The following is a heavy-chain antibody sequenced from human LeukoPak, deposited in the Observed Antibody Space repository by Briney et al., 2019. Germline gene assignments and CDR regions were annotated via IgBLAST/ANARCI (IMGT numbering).Heavy chain of an antibody. CDR1: GYTFTGYY. D-gene: IGHD3-10*01. CDR3: ARISDYYGSDY. CDR2: INPNSGGT. V-gene: IGHV1-2*02. Sequence: ASVKGSCKASGYTFTGYYMHWVRQAPGQGREWMGWINPNSGGTNYAQKFQGRVTMTRDTSISTAYMELSRLRSDDTAVYYCARISDYYGSDYWGQGTLVTVSS. J-gene: IGHJ4*02.